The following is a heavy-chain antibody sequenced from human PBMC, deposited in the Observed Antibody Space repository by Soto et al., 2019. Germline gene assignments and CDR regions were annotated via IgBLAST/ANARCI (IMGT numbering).Heavy chain of an antibody. Sequence: PGGSLRLSCAASGFTFSSYGMHWVRQAPGKGLEWVAVIWYDGSNKYYADSVKGRFTISRDNSKNTLYLQMNSLRAEDTAVYYCAGTAAGTGYYSDYWGQGTLVTVSS. J-gene: IGHJ4*02. CDR1: GFTFSSYG. CDR3: AGTAAGTGYYSDY. CDR2: IWYDGSNK. V-gene: IGHV3-33*01. D-gene: IGHD6-13*01.